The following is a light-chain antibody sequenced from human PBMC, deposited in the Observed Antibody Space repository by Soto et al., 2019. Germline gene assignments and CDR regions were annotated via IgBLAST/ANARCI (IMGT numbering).Light chain of an antibody. V-gene: IGKV3-11*01. J-gene: IGKJ4*01. CDR2: DAS. CDR3: QQRSNWPLT. Sequence: EIVLTQSPATVSLSPGERATLSCRASQSVSIYLAWYQQKPCQAPRLLIYDASNRASDIPARFSGSGSETDFTLTISSLEPEDFAIYYCQQRSNWPLTFGGGTKVEIK. CDR1: QSVSIY.